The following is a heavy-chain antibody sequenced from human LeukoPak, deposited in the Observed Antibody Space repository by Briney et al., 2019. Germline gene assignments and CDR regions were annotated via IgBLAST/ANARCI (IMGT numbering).Heavy chain of an antibody. CDR2: ISESGDDT. D-gene: IGHD5-24*01. J-gene: IGHJ5*02. CDR1: GFTFTNFA. Sequence: PGGSLRLSCAASGFTFTNFAMNWVRQAPGKGLEWVSSISESGDDTAYADSVKGRFTISRDNSRNTLYQQMISLRAEDTAVYYCAKQFVDVWGQGTLVTVSS. V-gene: IGHV3-23*01. CDR3: AKQFVDV.